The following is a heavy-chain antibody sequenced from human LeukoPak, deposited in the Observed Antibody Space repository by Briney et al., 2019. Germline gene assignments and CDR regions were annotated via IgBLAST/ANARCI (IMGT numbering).Heavy chain of an antibody. Sequence: GESLKISCKGSGYTFTNFWIGWVRQMPGEGLEWMGFIYPGDSDTRYSPSFEGQVTISADKSITTAYLQWTSLKASDTAMYYCARHLTSGGSCCNLDFWGQGTLVTVSS. V-gene: IGHV5-51*01. J-gene: IGHJ4*02. D-gene: IGHD2-15*01. CDR3: ARHLTSGGSCCNLDF. CDR2: IYPGDSDT. CDR1: GYTFTNFW.